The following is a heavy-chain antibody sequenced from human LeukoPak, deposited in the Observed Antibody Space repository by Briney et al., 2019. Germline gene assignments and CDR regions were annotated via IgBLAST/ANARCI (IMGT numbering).Heavy chain of an antibody. J-gene: IGHJ4*02. D-gene: IGHD2/OR15-2a*01. CDR1: GFTFSSYA. V-gene: IGHV3-23*01. CDR2: ISGSGGST. Sequence: PGGSLRLSCAASGFTFSSYAMSWVRQAPGKGLEWVSAISGSGGSTYYADSVKGRFTISRDNSKNTLYLQMNSLRAEDTAVYYCANRRTGIWGPFDYWGQGTLVTVSS. CDR3: ANRRTGIWGPFDY.